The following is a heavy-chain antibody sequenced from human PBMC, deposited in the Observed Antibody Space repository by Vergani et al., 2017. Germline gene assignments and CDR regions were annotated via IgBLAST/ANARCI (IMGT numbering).Heavy chain of an antibody. D-gene: IGHD1-14*01. V-gene: IGHV3-33*01. CDR1: GFTFNQYG. Sequence: QVPLVESGGGVVQPGRSLRLSCAASGFTFNQYGMHWVRQAPGKGLGWVAVTCYDGNNKQYADSVKGGFTISRDNSKSTMYLQMNSLGDEDTGVYYCARDLRLLYNRFDPWGQGTLVTVSS. J-gene: IGHJ5*02. CDR3: ARDLRLLYNRFDP. CDR2: TCYDGNNK.